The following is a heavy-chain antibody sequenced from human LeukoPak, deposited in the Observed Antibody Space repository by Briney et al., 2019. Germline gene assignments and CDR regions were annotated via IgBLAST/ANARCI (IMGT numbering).Heavy chain of an antibody. J-gene: IGHJ5*02. CDR2: IYYRAKWYS. Sequence: SQTLSLTCAFSGDSVSGGSAGWNWIRQSPSRGLEWLGRIYYRAKWYSDYAISLKSRITINPETSRNQFSLQLNSVTHDDTAVYYCTGGGLVRGTLHWFDPWGQGTLVTVSS. CDR3: TGGGLVRGTLHWFDP. CDR1: GDSVSGGSAG. V-gene: IGHV6-1*01. D-gene: IGHD3-10*01.